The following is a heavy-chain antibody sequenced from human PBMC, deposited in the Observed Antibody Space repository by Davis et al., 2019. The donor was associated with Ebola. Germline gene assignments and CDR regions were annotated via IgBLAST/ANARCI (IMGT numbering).Heavy chain of an antibody. J-gene: IGHJ6*03. CDR2: FDPEDGET. CDR1: GYTLTELS. Sequence: ASVKVSCKVSGYTLTELSMHWVRQAPGKGLEWMGGFDPEDGETIYAQKFQGRVTITADKSTSTAYMELSSLRSEDTAVYYCARDMVSSTSCYWPLGCYYYYYMDVWGKGTTVTVSS. V-gene: IGHV1-24*01. CDR3: ARDMVSSTSCYWPLGCYYYYYMDV. D-gene: IGHD2-2*01.